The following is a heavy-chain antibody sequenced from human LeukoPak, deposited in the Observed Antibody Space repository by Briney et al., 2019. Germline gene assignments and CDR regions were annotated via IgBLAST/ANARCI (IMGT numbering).Heavy chain of an antibody. Sequence: PGRSLRLSCAASGFPFSDYGLHWVRQAPGKGLEWVAVISYGGSDEHYADSVKGRFTISRDNSKNTLFLQMNSLRPEDTAVYYCAKDFGYCGASRCYSADSWGQGTLVTVSS. CDR3: AKDFGYCGASRCYSADS. V-gene: IGHV3-30*18. J-gene: IGHJ4*02. CDR2: ISYGGSDE. CDR1: GFPFSDYG. D-gene: IGHD2-15*01.